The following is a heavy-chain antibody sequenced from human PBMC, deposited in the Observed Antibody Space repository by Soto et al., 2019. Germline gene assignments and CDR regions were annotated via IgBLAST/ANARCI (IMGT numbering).Heavy chain of an antibody. Sequence: QVQLVQSGAEVKKPGSSVKVSCKASGGTFSSYAISWVRQAPGQGLEWMGGIIPIFGTANYAQKFQGRVTITAAESTRPAYTELSSVRSEETAGSYCARGREGGIVVLTSFDTGAQGPLVTVSS. CDR1: GGTFSSYA. CDR2: IIPIFGTA. V-gene: IGHV1-69*01. D-gene: IGHD2-21*01. J-gene: IGHJ5*02. CDR3: ARGREGGIVVLTSFDT.